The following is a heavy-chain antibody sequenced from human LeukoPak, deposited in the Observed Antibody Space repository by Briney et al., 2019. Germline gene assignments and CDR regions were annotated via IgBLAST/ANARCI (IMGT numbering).Heavy chain of an antibody. Sequence: GGSLRLSCAASGFTFSSYAMSWVRQAPGKGLEWASAISGSGGSTYYADSVKGRFTISRDNSKNTLYLQMNSLRAEDTAVYYCASQARALRYFDWVPGYWGQGTLVTVFS. CDR2: ISGSGGST. D-gene: IGHD3-9*01. CDR1: GFTFSSYA. V-gene: IGHV3-23*01. J-gene: IGHJ4*02. CDR3: ASQARALRYFDWVPGY.